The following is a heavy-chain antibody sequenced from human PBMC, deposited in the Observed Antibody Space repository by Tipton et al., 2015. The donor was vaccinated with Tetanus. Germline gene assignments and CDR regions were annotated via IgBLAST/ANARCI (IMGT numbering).Heavy chain of an antibody. CDR2: IYFEGST. Sequence: TLSLTCTASGASISDKKYYWGWIRQAPGKGLEWIASIYFEGSTYYSPSLRSRLTIDVDTSQNLFSLRLASVTAADTAVYYCARHLYGYWFDPWGQGAPVTVSS. CDR1: GASISDKKYY. CDR3: ARHLYGYWFDP. V-gene: IGHV4-39*02. D-gene: IGHD2/OR15-2a*01. J-gene: IGHJ5*02.